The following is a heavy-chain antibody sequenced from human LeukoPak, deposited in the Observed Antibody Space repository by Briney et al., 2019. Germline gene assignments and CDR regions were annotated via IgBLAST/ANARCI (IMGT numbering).Heavy chain of an antibody. CDR1: GYTFTNYY. J-gene: IGHJ4*02. Sequence: ASVTVSCKASGYTFTNYYMHWVRQAPGQGLEWMGWISAQHGQTEYAPNSQDRVTMTTDTYTNTAYMELRSLRSDDTAVYYCAGSLGYCTSNVCYLKYWGQGTLVTVSS. D-gene: IGHD2-8*01. V-gene: IGHV1-18*01. CDR2: ISAQHGQT. CDR3: AGSLGYCTSNVCYLKY.